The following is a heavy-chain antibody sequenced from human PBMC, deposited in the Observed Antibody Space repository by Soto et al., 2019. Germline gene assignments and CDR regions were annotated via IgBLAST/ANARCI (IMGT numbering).Heavy chain of an antibody. CDR2: IWYDGSNK. CDR1: GFTFSSYG. CDR3: AREPYSSSWYGYYYYGMDV. D-gene: IGHD6-13*01. J-gene: IGHJ6*02. Sequence: GGSLRLCCAASGFTFSSYGMHWVRQAPGKGLEWVAVIWYDGSNKYYADSVKGRFTISRDNSKNTLYLQMNSLRAEDTAVYYCAREPYSSSWYGYYYYGMDVWGQGTTVTVSS. V-gene: IGHV3-33*01.